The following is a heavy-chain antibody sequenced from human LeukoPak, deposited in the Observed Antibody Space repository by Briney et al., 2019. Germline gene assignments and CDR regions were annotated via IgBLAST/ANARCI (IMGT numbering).Heavy chain of an antibody. J-gene: IGHJ4*02. CDR1: GFTVSNNY. V-gene: IGHV3-66*01. Sequence: HPGGSLRLSCAASGFTVSNNYMSWVRQAPGKGLEWVSVIYSGGSTNYADSVKGRFTISRDNSKNTLYLQMNSLRAEDTAVYYCARVPPGSAQFDYWGQGTLVTVSS. CDR3: ARVPPGSAQFDY. CDR2: IYSGGST. D-gene: IGHD3-10*01.